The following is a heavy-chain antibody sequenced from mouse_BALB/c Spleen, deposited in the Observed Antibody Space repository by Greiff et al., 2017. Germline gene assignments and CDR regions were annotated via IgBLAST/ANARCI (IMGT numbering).Heavy chain of an antibody. CDR3: ARQYDYDEGAWFAY. D-gene: IGHD2-4*01. Sequence: EVNVVESGGDLVKPGGSLKLSCAASGFTFSSYGMSWVRQTPDKRLEWVATISSGGSYTYYPDSVKGRFTISRDNAKNTLYLQMSSLKSEDTAMYYCARQYDYDEGAWFAYWGQGTLVTVSA. CDR1: GFTFSSYG. J-gene: IGHJ3*01. CDR2: ISSGGSYT. V-gene: IGHV5-6*01.